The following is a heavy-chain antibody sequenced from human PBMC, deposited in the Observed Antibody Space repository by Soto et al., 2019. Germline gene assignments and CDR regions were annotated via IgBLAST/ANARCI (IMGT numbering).Heavy chain of an antibody. CDR2: IYWDDDK. D-gene: IGHD1-1*01. CDR3: AHRMEPTTPMPWRVFDF. V-gene: IGHV2-5*05. Sequence: QITLKESGPTLVKPTQTLTLTCTFSGFSLSTSGTGVGWIRQAPGKALEWLALIYWDDDKRYGPSLENRLTINKDTSKHQVVLRMTNMDPVDTATFYCAHRMEPTTPMPWRVFDFWGQGTMVTVSS. CDR1: GFSLSTSGTG. J-gene: IGHJ3*01.